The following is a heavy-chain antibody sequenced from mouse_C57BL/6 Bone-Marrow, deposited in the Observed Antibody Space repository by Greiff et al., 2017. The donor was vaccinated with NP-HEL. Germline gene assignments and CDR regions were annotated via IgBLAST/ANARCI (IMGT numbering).Heavy chain of an antibody. CDR2: IYPGSGST. CDR1: GYTFTSYW. Sequence: VQLQQPGAELVKPGASVKMSCKASGYTFTSYWITWVKQRPGQGLEWIGDIYPGSGSTNYNEKFKSKATLTVDTSSSTAYMQLSSLTSEDSAVYYCARRHYGSSSFDYWGQGTTLTVSS. J-gene: IGHJ2*01. CDR3: ARRHYGSSSFDY. D-gene: IGHD1-1*01. V-gene: IGHV1-55*01.